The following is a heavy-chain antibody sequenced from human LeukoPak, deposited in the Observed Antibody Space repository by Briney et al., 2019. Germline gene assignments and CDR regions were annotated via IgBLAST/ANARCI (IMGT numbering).Heavy chain of an antibody. J-gene: IGHJ3*02. CDR1: GFTFNSYA. CDR2: ISGSGGST. CDR3: AKEDLRAYAFDI. V-gene: IGHV3-23*01. Sequence: GGSLRLSCAASGFTFNSYAMSWVRQAPGKGLEGVSGISGSGGSTYYADSVKGRFTISRDNSKNTLYLQMNSLRAEDTAEYYCAKEDLRAYAFDIWGQGTMVTVSS.